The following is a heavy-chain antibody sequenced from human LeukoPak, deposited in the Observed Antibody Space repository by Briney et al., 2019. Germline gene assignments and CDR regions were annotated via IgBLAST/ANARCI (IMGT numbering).Heavy chain of an antibody. J-gene: IGHJ4*02. V-gene: IGHV3-23*01. CDR3: AKTPSDSSGYFVY. CDR1: GFTFSSYA. D-gene: IGHD3-22*01. CDR2: ISGSGGTT. Sequence: GGSLRLSCAASGFTFSSYAMTWVRQAPGKGLEWVSGISGSGGTTYYADSVKGRFTISRDNSQNTLYLQMNSLRAEDTAVFYCAKTPSDSSGYFVYWGQGTLVTVSS.